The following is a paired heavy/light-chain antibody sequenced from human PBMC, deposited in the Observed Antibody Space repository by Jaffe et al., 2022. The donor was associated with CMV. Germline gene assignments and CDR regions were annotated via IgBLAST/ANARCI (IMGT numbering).Light chain of an antibody. Sequence: QSALTQPPSASGSPGQSVTISCTGTSSDVGGYNYVSWYQQYPGKAPKLMIYEVSKRPSGVPDRFSGSKSGNTASLTVSGLQAEDEADYFCSSFAGSDNLVVFGGGTRLTVL. CDR2: EVS. J-gene: IGLJ2*01. CDR3: SSFAGSDNLVV. V-gene: IGLV2-8*01. CDR1: SSDVGGYNY.
Heavy chain of an antibody. CDR2: IYTSGST. CDR1: GGSISSYY. CDR3: ARDNLGPKHVVTGHYSDYYYYYGMDV. Sequence: QVQLQESGPGLVKPSETLSLTCTVSGGSISSYYWSWIRQPAGKGLEWIGRIYTSGSTNYNPSLKSRVTMSVDTSKNQFSLKLRSVTAADTAVYYCARDNLGPKHVVTGHYSDYYYYYGMDVWGQGTTVTV. J-gene: IGHJ6*02. D-gene: IGHD2-21*02. V-gene: IGHV4-4*07.